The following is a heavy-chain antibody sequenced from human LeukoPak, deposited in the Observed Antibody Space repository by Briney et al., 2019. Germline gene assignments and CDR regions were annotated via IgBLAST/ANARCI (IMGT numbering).Heavy chain of an antibody. Sequence: SETLSLTCTVSGGSISSSRYYWGWIRQPPGKGLEWIGSIYYSGSTDFNPSLKSRVTIYVDTSRNQFSLKLSSVTAADTAIYYCERQGSAGSGSHKAAVDIWGQGTMVTVSS. CDR1: GGSISSSRYY. V-gene: IGHV4-39*01. CDR3: ERQGSAGSGSHKAAVDI. J-gene: IGHJ3*02. CDR2: IYYSGST. D-gene: IGHD3-10*01.